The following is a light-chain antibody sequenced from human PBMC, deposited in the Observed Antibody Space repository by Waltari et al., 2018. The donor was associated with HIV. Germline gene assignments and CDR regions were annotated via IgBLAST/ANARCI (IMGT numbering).Light chain of an antibody. CDR1: SSYVDTF. Sequence: QSALTQPHSVSGSPGQPLTIPCAGPSSYVDTFLSWYQQHPGNPPQVIIYDVNNRPSGVPDRFSGSKSGNTAFLTISGLQAEDEAEYHCCSHAGNFIFAFGTGTKVTVL. CDR2: DVN. J-gene: IGLJ1*01. CDR3: CSHAGNFIFA. V-gene: IGLV2-11*01.